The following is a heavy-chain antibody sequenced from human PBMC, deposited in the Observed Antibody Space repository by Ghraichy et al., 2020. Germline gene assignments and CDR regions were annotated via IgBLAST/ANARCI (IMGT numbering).Heavy chain of an antibody. CDR2: ISGSGGDT. V-gene: IGHV3-23*01. J-gene: IGHJ6*02. D-gene: IGHD6-13*01. CDR1: GFIFSSYA. CDR3: AKGIAAGTSTISYFYDGMDV. Sequence: GGSLRLSCAASGFIFSSYAMSWVRQAPGKGLEWVSGISGSGGDTYYADSVKGRFTISRDNSKNTQYLQMNSLRAEDTAVYYCAKGIAAGTSTISYFYDGMDVWGQGTTVTVSS.